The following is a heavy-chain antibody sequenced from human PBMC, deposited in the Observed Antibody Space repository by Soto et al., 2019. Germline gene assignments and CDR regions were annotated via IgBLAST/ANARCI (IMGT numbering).Heavy chain of an antibody. J-gene: IGHJ4*02. CDR2: ISYDGSNK. Sequence: QVQLVESGGGVVQPGRSLRLSCAASGFTFSSYGMHWVRQAPGKGLEWVAVISYDGSNKYYADSVKGRFTISRDNSTNTLYLQMNSLRADDTAVYYCAKDGGYCTNGVCYSGYFDYWGQGTLVTVSS. D-gene: IGHD2-8*01. V-gene: IGHV3-30*18. CDR3: AKDGGYCTNGVCYSGYFDY. CDR1: GFTFSSYG.